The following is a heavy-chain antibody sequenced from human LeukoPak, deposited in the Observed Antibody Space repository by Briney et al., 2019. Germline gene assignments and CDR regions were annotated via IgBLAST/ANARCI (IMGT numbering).Heavy chain of an antibody. V-gene: IGHV3-53*01. D-gene: IGHD5-24*01. Sequence: PAGGSLRLSCAASGFTSRFYAMSWVRQAPGRGLEWVSVIYSGGSTYYADSVKGRFTISRDNSKNTLYLQMNSLRAEDTAVYYCARDELSRDGYNKGYWGQGTLVTVSS. CDR2: IYSGGST. J-gene: IGHJ4*02. CDR1: GFTSRFYA. CDR3: ARDELSRDGYNKGY.